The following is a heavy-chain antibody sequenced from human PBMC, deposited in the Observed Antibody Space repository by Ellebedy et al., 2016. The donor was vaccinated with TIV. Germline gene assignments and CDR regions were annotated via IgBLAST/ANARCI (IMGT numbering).Heavy chain of an antibody. Sequence: MPSETLSLTCTVSGGSISSGDYYWSWIRQPPGKGLEWIGYIYYSGSTYYNPSLKSRVTISVDTSKNQFSLKLSSVTAADTAVYYCARGDSSGYYWYFDLWGRGTLVTVSS. D-gene: IGHD3-22*01. CDR1: GGSISSGDYY. CDR2: IYYSGST. J-gene: IGHJ2*01. V-gene: IGHV4-30-4*01. CDR3: ARGDSSGYYWYFDL.